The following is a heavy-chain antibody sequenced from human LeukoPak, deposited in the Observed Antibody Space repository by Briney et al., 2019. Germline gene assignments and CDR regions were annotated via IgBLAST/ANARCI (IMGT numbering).Heavy chain of an antibody. CDR1: GFTVSSNY. D-gene: IGHD3-22*01. CDR3: AREGEDYYDSSGYYFDY. V-gene: IGHV3-53*01. Sequence: GGSQRLSCAASGFTVSSNYMSWVRQAPGKGLEWVSVIYSGGSTYYADSVKGRFTISRDNSKNTLYLQMNSLRAEDTAVYYCAREGEDYYDSSGYYFDYWGQGTLVTVSS. J-gene: IGHJ4*02. CDR2: IYSGGST.